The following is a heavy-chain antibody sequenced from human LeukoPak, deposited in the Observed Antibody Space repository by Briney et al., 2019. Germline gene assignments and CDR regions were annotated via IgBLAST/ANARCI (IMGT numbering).Heavy chain of an antibody. CDR2: ISGSGGST. D-gene: IGHD3-16*02. J-gene: IGHJ4*02. CDR3: AKLPWGSYRYNPLDY. Sequence: PAGSLRLSCAASGFTFSSYAMSWVRQAPGKGLEWVSAISGSGGSTYYADSVKGRFTISTDNSKNTLYLQMDSLRAEDTAVYYCAKLPWGSYRYNPLDYWGQGTLVTVSS. V-gene: IGHV3-23*01. CDR1: GFTFSSYA.